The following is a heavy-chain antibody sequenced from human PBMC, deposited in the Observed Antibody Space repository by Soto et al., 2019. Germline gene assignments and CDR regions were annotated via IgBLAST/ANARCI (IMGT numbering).Heavy chain of an antibody. V-gene: IGHV4-61*01. D-gene: IGHD1-7*01. CDR2: IYYSGST. CDR3: ARTGTGEDYFDY. CDR1: GGSASSGSYY. J-gene: IGHJ4*02. Sequence: SETLSLTCTVSGGSASSGSYYWSWIRQPPGKGLEWIGYIYYSGSTNYNPSLKSRVTISVDTSKNQFSLKLSSVTAADTAVYYCARTGTGEDYFDYWGQGTLVTVSS.